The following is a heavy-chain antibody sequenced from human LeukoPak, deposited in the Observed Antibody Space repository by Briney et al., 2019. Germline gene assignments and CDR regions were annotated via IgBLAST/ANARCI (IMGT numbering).Heavy chain of an antibody. Sequence: GRSLRLSCAASGFTFSSYGMHWVRQAPGKGLEWVAVTRYDGSNKYYADSVKGRFTISRDNSKNTLYLQMNSLRAEDTAVYYCARKGDNAFDYWGQGTLVTVSS. CDR1: GFTFSSYG. J-gene: IGHJ4*02. CDR3: ARKGDNAFDY. CDR2: TRYDGSNK. V-gene: IGHV3-33*01. D-gene: IGHD3-16*01.